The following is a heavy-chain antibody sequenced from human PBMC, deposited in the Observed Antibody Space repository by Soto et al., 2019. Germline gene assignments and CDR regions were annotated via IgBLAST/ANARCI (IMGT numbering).Heavy chain of an antibody. V-gene: IGHV3-30*03. CDR3: ARDTYYYDSSGYYYAN. D-gene: IGHD3-22*01. Sequence: QVQLVESGGGVVQPGRSLRLSCAASGFTFSRYCMHWVRQAPGKGLEWGALRSNDGSNQYYADSVKGRFTISRDNSKNTLYLQMNSLRTEDTAIYYCARDTYYYDSSGYYYANWGQGTLVTVSS. J-gene: IGHJ4*02. CDR2: RSNDGSNQ. CDR1: GFTFSRYC.